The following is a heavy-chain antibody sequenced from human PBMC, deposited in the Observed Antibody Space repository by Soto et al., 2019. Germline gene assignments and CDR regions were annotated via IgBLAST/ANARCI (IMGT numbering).Heavy chain of an antibody. CDR2: ISAYNGNT. D-gene: IGHD3-22*01. J-gene: IGHJ4*02. CDR3: ARDSRVPTYYYDSSGYLVY. Sequence: SVKVSCKASGYTFTSYGISWVRQAPGQGLEWMGWISAYNGNTNYAQKLQGRVTMTTDTSTGTAYMELRSLRSDDTAVYYCARDSRVPTYYYDSSGYLVYWGRGTLVTVSS. CDR1: GYTFTSYG. V-gene: IGHV1-18*04.